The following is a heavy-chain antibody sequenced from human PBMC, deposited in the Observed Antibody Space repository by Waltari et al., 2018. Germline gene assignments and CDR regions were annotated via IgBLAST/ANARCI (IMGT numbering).Heavy chain of an antibody. D-gene: IGHD2-15*01. CDR3: AKDRRAATGYFDL. V-gene: IGHV3-30*18. J-gene: IGHJ2*01. Sequence: QVQLVESGGGVVQPGRSLRLSCAASGFTFSSYGLHWVRRAPGKGLEWVAVISYDGSNKYYADSVKGRFTISRDNSKNTLYLQMNSLRAEDTAVYYCAKDRRAATGYFDLWGRGTLVTVSS. CDR2: ISYDGSNK. CDR1: GFTFSSYG.